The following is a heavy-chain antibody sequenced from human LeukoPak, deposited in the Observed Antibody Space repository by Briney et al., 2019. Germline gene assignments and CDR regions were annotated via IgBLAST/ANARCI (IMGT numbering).Heavy chain of an antibody. Sequence: AGGSLRLSCAASGLTFSRYNMNWVRQAPGGGLEWIAHINTKGGLIYYANSVKGRFTISRDNAKNSLYLQMNSLRAEDTAVYYCARVGCSTSCYYYYYYMDVWGKGTTVTVSS. V-gene: IGHV3-48*01. CDR2: INTKGGLI. CDR3: ARVGCSTSCYYYYYYMDV. D-gene: IGHD2-2*01. CDR1: GLTFSRYN. J-gene: IGHJ6*03.